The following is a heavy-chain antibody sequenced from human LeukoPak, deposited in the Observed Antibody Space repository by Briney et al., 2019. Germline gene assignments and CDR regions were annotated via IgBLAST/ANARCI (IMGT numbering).Heavy chain of an antibody. CDR3: ARGARYYYDSSGYYFDY. V-gene: IGHV4-39*07. D-gene: IGHD3-22*01. Sequence: SETLSLTCTVSNGSISSSSYYWGWIRQPPGKGLEWIGSIYYSGSTYYNPSLKSRVTVSVDTSKNQFSLKLNSVTAADTAVYYCARGARYYYDSSGYYFDYWGQGTLVTVSS. J-gene: IGHJ4*02. CDR2: IYYSGST. CDR1: NGSISSSSYY.